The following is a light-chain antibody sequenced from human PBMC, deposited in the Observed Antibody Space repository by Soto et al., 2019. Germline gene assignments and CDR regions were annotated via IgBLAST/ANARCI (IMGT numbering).Light chain of an antibody. CDR2: DVS. J-gene: IGLJ1*01. CDR3: LSYATTRTYV. V-gene: IGLV2-14*01. Sequence: QSVLTQPASVSASPGQSITISCTGSSSDIGYYNYVSWYQQHPDKAPKVMIYDVSNRPSGVSNRFSGSKSGNTASLTISGLLAEDEADYYCLSYATTRTYVFGSGTKVTVL. CDR1: SSDIGYYNY.